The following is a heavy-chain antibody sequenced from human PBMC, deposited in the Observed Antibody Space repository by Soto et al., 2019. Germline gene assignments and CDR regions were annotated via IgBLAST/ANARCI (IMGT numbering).Heavy chain of an antibody. J-gene: IGHJ3*02. CDR3: ARARIPKRITTIVVVHWRPRDAFDI. D-gene: IGHD3-22*01. CDR1: GSTFTSYY. V-gene: IGHV1-46*01. Sequence: ASGKVSPRASGSTFTSYYMHWVRQAPGQGLEWMGIINPSGGSTSYAQKFQGRVTMTRDTSTSTVYMELSSLRSEDTAVYYCARARIPKRITTIVVVHWRPRDAFDIWGQGTMVTVSS. CDR2: INPSGGST.